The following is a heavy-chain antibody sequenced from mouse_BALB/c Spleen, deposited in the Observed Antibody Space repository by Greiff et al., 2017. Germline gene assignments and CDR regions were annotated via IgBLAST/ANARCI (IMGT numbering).Heavy chain of an antibody. CDR1: GFTFSSYA. Sequence: EVKVVESGGGLVKPGGSLKLSCAASGFTFSSYAMSWVRQTPEKRLEWVAEISSGGSYTYYPDTVTGRITISRDNAKNTLYLEMSSLRSEDTAMYYGGGDRAPYGNYAVWGQGTLVTVSA. CDR2: ISSGGSYT. V-gene: IGHV5-9-4*01. J-gene: IGHJ3*01. D-gene: IGHD2-1*01. CDR3: GGDRAPYGNYAV.